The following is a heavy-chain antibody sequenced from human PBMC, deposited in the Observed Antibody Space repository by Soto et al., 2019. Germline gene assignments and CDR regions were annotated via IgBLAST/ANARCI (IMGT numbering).Heavy chain of an antibody. V-gene: IGHV4-59*01. Sequence: PSETLSLTCTVSGGSISSYYWSWIRQPPGKGLEWIGYIYYSGSTNYNPSLKSRVTISVDTSKNQLSLKLSSVTAADTAVYYCARDRRYCSSTSCYARTGMDVWGQGTTVTVSS. CDR3: ARDRRYCSSTSCYARTGMDV. CDR1: GGSISSYY. CDR2: IYYSGST. J-gene: IGHJ6*02. D-gene: IGHD2-2*01.